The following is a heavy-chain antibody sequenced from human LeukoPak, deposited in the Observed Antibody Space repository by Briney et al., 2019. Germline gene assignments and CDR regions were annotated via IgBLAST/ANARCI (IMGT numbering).Heavy chain of an antibody. CDR3: ERERGIAVAGTGYFDY. Sequence: SETLSLTCTVSGGPISSYYWSWIRQPPGKGLEWIGYIYYSGSTNYNPSLKSRVTISVDTSKNQFSLKLSSATAADTAVYYCERERGIAVAGTGYFDYWGQGTLVTVSS. V-gene: IGHV4-59*01. D-gene: IGHD6-19*01. J-gene: IGHJ4*02. CDR1: GGPISSYY. CDR2: IYYSGST.